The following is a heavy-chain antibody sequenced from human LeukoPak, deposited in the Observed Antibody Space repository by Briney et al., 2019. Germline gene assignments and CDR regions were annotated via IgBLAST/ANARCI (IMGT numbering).Heavy chain of an antibody. CDR3: ARQDVPVLQQGALGFDY. Sequence: PSETLSLTCTVSGGSISSGSYYWSWIRQPAGKGLEWIGRIYTSGSTNYNPSLKSRVTISVDTSKNQFSLKLSSVTAADTAVYYCARQDVPVLQQGALGFDYWGQGTLVTVSS. CDR2: IYTSGST. V-gene: IGHV4-61*02. D-gene: IGHD4/OR15-4a*01. CDR1: GGSISSGSYY. J-gene: IGHJ4*02.